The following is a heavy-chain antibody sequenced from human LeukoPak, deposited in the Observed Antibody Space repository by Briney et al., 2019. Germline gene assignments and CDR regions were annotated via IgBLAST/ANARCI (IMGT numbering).Heavy chain of an antibody. CDR2: INHSGST. CDR3: ARVGRMVRGVIWWFDP. CDR1: GGSFSGYY. D-gene: IGHD3-10*01. V-gene: IGHV4-34*01. Sequence: SETLSLTCAVYGGSFSGYYWSWIRQPPGKGLEWIGEINHSGSTNYNPSLKSRVTMSVDTSKNQFSLKLSSVTAADTAVYYCARVGRMVRGVIWWFDPWGQGTLVTVSS. J-gene: IGHJ5*02.